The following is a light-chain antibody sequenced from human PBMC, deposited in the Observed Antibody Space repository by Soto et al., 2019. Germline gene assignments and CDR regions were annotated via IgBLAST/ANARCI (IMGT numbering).Light chain of an antibody. J-gene: IGKJ1*01. CDR3: MQALQTPWT. Sequence: DLVMTQSPLSLPVTPGEPASISCRSSQSLLHSYGFHYLDWYLQKPGQSPQLLIYLGSNRASGVPDRFSATQSGTTFTLKISSVEAEDVGVYYCMQALQTPWTFGQGTKVEIK. V-gene: IGKV2-28*01. CDR2: LGS. CDR1: QSLLHSYGFHY.